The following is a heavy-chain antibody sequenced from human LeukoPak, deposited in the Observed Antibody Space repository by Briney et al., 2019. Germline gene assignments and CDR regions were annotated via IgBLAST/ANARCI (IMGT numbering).Heavy chain of an antibody. J-gene: IGHJ4*02. Sequence: GGSLRLSCAASGFTFSSYEMSWVRQAPGKGLEWVSYISSSGSTIYYADSVKGRFTISRDNAKNSLYLQMNSLRAEDTAVYYCARGSIVVVVAATLGDYWGQGTLVTVSS. V-gene: IGHV3-48*03. CDR1: GFTFSSYE. CDR3: ARGSIVVVVAATLGDY. D-gene: IGHD2-15*01. CDR2: ISSSGSTI.